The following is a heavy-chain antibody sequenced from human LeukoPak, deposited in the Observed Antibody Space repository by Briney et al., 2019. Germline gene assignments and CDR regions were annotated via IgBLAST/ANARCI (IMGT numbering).Heavy chain of an antibody. Sequence: SETLSLTCTVSGGSISSYYWSWIRQPPGKGLEWVGYIYYSGNTNYNPPLKSRVTISVDTSKNQFSLKLSSVTAADTAVYYCARQVVDDAFDIWGQGTMVTVSS. V-gene: IGHV4-59*08. CDR3: ARQVVDDAFDI. CDR1: GGSISSYY. D-gene: IGHD2-15*01. J-gene: IGHJ3*02. CDR2: IYYSGNT.